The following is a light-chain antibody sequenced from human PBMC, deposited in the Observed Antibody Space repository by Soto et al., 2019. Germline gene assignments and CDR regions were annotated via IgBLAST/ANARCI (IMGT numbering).Light chain of an antibody. J-gene: IGKJ4*01. CDR1: QDISNY. CDR2: DAS. V-gene: IGKV1-33*01. Sequence: DIQMTQSPSSLSASVGDRVTITCQASQDISNYLNWYQQKPGKAPKLLIYDASKLQTGVPSRFSGSGSGTDFSFTINSLQPEDIATYFCQQYENLPLTFGGGTKVEI. CDR3: QQYENLPLT.